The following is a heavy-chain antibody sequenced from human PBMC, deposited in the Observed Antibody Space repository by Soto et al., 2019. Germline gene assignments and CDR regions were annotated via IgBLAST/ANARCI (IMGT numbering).Heavy chain of an antibody. V-gene: IGHV5-51*01. D-gene: IGHD3-10*01. CDR3: ARHSTSAPKDY. J-gene: IGHJ4*01. CDR1: GYSFTTYW. Sequence: PGEPLKISCKGSGYSFTTYWIAWVRQMPGKGLEWVGIIYPGDSDTRYSPSFEGHVTISVDKSISTAFLQWNSLKASDNAIYYCARHSTSAPKDYWGQGTLVTVSS. CDR2: IYPGDSDT.